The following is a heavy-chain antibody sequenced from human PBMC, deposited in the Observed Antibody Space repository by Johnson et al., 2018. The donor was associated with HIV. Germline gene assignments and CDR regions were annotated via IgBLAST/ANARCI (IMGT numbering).Heavy chain of an antibody. CDR1: DFNFNIYA. CDR3: AKGFRVGATDAFDI. D-gene: IGHD1-26*01. V-gene: IGHV3-30-3*01. Sequence: QVQLVESGGGVVQPGRSLRIYCAVSDFNFNIYAMHWVRLAPGKGLQWVAVISYDGSNKYYADSVKGRFTISRDNSKNTLYLQMNSLRAEDTAVYRCAKGFRVGATDAFDIWGQGTMVTVSS. J-gene: IGHJ3*02. CDR2: ISYDGSNK.